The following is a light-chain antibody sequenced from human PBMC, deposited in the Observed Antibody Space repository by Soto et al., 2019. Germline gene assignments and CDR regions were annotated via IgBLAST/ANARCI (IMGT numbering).Light chain of an antibody. CDR3: QQYGGSPRT. J-gene: IGKJ1*01. Sequence: EIVLTQSPGTLSLSPGERATLSCMASQSVSSSSLAWYQQKRGQAPRLLIHDASSRATGIPDRFSGSGSGTDFTLTISRLEPEDFAVYYCQQYGGSPRTFGQGTKVDI. CDR1: QSVSSSS. CDR2: DAS. V-gene: IGKV3-20*01.